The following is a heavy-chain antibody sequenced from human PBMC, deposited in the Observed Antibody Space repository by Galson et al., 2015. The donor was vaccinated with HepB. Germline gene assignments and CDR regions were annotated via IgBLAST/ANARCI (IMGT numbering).Heavy chain of an antibody. CDR1: RFTFSDYY. V-gene: IGHV3-11*05. Sequence: SLRLSCAASRFTFSDYYMSWIRQAPGKGLEWVSYISSGSGYTNYADSVKGRFTISRDNAKNSLYLQMNSLRAEDTAVYYCARGGGIARQPFDHWGQGTLVTVSS. CDR3: ARGGGIARQPFDH. CDR2: ISSGSGYT. J-gene: IGHJ4*02. D-gene: IGHD6-13*01.